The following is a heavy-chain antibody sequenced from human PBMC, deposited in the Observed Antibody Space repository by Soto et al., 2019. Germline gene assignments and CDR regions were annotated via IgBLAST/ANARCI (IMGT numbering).Heavy chain of an antibody. Sequence: EVQLVESGGGLVQPGGSLRLSCAASGLTLSDHYMDWVRQAPGKGLEWVGRTRNKGNGYTTEYAASVKGRFTISRDESENSVYLQINSLKTEDTAMYYCARGGGGCFDNWGQGTLVTVSS. D-gene: IGHD3-10*01. CDR1: GLTLSDHY. V-gene: IGHV3-72*01. J-gene: IGHJ4*02. CDR2: TRNKGNGYTT. CDR3: ARGGGGCFDN.